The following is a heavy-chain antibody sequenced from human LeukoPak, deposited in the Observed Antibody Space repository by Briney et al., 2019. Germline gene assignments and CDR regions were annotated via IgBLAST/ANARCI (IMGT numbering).Heavy chain of an antibody. V-gene: IGHV3-30*04. CDR3: ARERPDYYDSSGYYNYYYYYYMDV. J-gene: IGHJ6*03. CDR1: GFTFSGSA. D-gene: IGHD3-22*01. CDR2: ISYDGSNK. Sequence: GGSLKLSCAASGFTFSGSAMHWVREASGKGLGWVAVISYDGSNKYYADSVKGRFTISRDNSKNTLYLQMNSLRAEDTAVYHCARERPDYYDSSGYYNYYYYYYMDVWGKGTTVTVSS.